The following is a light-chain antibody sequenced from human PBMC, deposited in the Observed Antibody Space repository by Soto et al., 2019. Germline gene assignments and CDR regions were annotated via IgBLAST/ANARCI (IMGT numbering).Light chain of an antibody. CDR2: DAS. J-gene: IGKJ1*01. CDR1: QSVGSS. CDR3: QQYNAWPRT. Sequence: EKVLTQSPATLSVSPGERATLSCRASQSVGSSSAWYQQKPGQPPRLLIYDASTRATGIPARFSGSGSGTEFTLTISSLQSEDFAVYYCQQYNAWPRTFGQGTKVDIK. V-gene: IGKV3-15*01.